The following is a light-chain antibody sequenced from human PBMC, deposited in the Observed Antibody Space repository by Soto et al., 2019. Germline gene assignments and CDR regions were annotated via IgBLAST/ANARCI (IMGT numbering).Light chain of an antibody. J-gene: IGLJ2*01. CDR1: SSDVGSYNL. V-gene: IGLV2-23*02. CDR2: DVS. Sequence: QSALTQPASVSGSPGQSITISCTGTSSDVGSYNLVSWYQHHPGKAPKVMIYDVSKRPSGVSNRFSGSKSGNTASLTISGLQAEDEADYYCCSYAGSSTHVVFGGGTKVTVL. CDR3: CSYAGSSTHVV.